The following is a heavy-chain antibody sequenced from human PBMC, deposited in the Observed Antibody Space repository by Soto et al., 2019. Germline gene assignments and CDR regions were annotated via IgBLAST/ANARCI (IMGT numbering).Heavy chain of an antibody. CDR1: GYSFTSYW. CDR3: ASQNSSIAAAGQDEYYFDY. Sequence: PGESLKSSCKGSGYSFTSYWIGWVRQMPGKGLEWMGIIYPGDSDTRYSPSFQGQVTISADKSISTAYLQWSSLKASDTAMYYCASQNSSIAAAGQDEYYFDYWGQGTLVTVSS. D-gene: IGHD6-13*01. J-gene: IGHJ4*02. CDR2: IYPGDSDT. V-gene: IGHV5-51*01.